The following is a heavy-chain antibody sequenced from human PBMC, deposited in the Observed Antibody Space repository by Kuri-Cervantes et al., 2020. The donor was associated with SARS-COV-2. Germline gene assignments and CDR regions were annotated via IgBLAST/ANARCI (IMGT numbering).Heavy chain of an antibody. Sequence: GGSLRLSCAASGFTFSSYSMNWVRQAPGKGLEWVSSISSSSSYIYYADSVKGRFTISRDNAKNSLYLQMNSLRAEDTAVYYCARDPDTTDSYGFDYWGQGTLVTVSS. J-gene: IGHJ4*02. CDR2: ISSSSSYI. CDR3: ARDPDTTDSYGFDY. D-gene: IGHD5-18*01. V-gene: IGHV3-21*01. CDR1: GFTFSSYS.